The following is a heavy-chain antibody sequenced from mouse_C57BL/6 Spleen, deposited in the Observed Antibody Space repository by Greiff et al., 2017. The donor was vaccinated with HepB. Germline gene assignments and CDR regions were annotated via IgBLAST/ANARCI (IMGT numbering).Heavy chain of an antibody. CDR3: TRDGGVGGHDYDEGAWFAY. Sequence: EVKLVESGEGLVKPGGSLKLSCAASGFTFSSYAMSWVRQTPEKRLEWVAYISSGGDYIYYADTVKGRFTISRDNARNTLYLQMSSLKSEDTAMYYCTRDGGVGGHDYDEGAWFAYWGQGTLVTVSA. J-gene: IGHJ3*01. CDR2: ISSGGDYI. D-gene: IGHD2-4*01. V-gene: IGHV5-9-1*02. CDR1: GFTFSSYA.